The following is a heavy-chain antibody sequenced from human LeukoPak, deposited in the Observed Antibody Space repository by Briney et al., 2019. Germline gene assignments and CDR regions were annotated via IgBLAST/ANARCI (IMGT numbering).Heavy chain of an antibody. CDR1: GFTFSSYA. Sequence: GGSLRLSCAASGFTFSSYAMHWVRQAPGKGLEWVTFIFYDGSGEYYADSVKGRFTISRDNSKKTLYLQMNSLRAEDTAVYYCARARGGDYGELQYWGQGTLVTVS. J-gene: IGHJ4*02. CDR3: ARARGGDYGELQY. V-gene: IGHV3-30*04. D-gene: IGHD1-7*01. CDR2: IFYDGSGE.